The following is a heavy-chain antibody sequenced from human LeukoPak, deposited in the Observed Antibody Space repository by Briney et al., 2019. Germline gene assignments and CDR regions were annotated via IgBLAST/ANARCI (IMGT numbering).Heavy chain of an antibody. CDR3: ARAKRWIGSSWHFDN. CDR2: ISYDGSNE. CDR1: GFTFSSYA. Sequence: PGRSLRLSCAASGFTFSSYAMHWVRRAPGKGLEWVAIISYDGSNENYADSVKGRFTISRDNSKNTLFLQMNSLRPEDTAVYYCARAKRWIGSSWHFDNWGQGTLVTVSS. J-gene: IGHJ4*02. V-gene: IGHV3-30*04. D-gene: IGHD6-13*01.